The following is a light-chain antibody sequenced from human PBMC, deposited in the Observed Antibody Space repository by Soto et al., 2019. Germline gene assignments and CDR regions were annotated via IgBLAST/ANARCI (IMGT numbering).Light chain of an antibody. J-gene: IGKJ2*01. CDR1: QSIGTN. CDR3: QHYNNWPPYT. Sequence: EILMTQSPPTLSLFPGEGATLSCRASQSIGTNLAWYQQKPGQGPRLLIYGASSRATGIPARFSGSGSGTEFTLTISSLQSEDFAVYYCQHYNNWPPYTFGQGTKLE. V-gene: IGKV3-15*01. CDR2: GAS.